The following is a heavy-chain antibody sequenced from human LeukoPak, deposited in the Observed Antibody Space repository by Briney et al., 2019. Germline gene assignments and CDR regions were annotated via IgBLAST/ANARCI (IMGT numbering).Heavy chain of an antibody. Sequence: SETLSLTCTVSGASITSDDYFWSWIRQPPGKGLEWIGYIYYSGSTNYNPSLKSRVTISVDTSKNQFSLKLSSVTAADTAVYYCARADPLGDSPYYYYYYYMDVWGKGTTVTVSS. CDR3: ARADPLGDSPYYYYYYYMDV. CDR1: GASITSDDYF. D-gene: IGHD2-21*02. J-gene: IGHJ6*03. CDR2: IYYSGST. V-gene: IGHV4-61*08.